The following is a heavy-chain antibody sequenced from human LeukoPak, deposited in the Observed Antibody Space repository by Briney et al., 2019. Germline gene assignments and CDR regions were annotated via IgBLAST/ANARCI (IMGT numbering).Heavy chain of an antibody. J-gene: IGHJ4*02. V-gene: IGHV1-2*02. D-gene: IGHD5-12*01. CDR1: GYTFTGYY. Sequence: GASVKVSCKASGYTFTGYYMHWVRQAPGQGLEWMGWIDDSGDTYYARNFQGRVTMTRDTSISTSYMDLSSLTSDDTAIYHCARGRGWLRLDFWGQGTLVTVSS. CDR3: ARGRGWLRLDF. CDR2: IDDSGDT.